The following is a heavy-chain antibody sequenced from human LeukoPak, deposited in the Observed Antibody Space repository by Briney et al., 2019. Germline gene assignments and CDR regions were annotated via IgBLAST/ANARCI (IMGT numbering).Heavy chain of an antibody. CDR2: IYYSGST. D-gene: IGHD4-23*01. CDR1: GGSISSYY. J-gene: IGHJ4*02. V-gene: IGHV4-59*01. Sequence: SETLSLTCTVSGGSISSYYWSWIRQPPGKGLEWVGYIYYSGSTNYNPSLKSRVTISVDTSKNQFSLKLSSVTAADTAVYYCARSAVGTIADYWGQGTLVTVSS. CDR3: ARSAVGTIADY.